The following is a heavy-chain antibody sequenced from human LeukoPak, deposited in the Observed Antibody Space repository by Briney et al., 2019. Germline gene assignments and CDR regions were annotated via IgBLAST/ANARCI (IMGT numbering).Heavy chain of an antibody. J-gene: IGHJ4*02. CDR2: ISSNGGST. Sequence: PGGSLRLSCAASGFTFSSYAMHWVRQAPGKGLEYVSAISSNGGSTYYANSVKGRFTISRDNSKDTLYLQMGSLRAEDMAVYYCARGGRAARLFDYWGQGTLVTVSS. CDR3: ARGGRAARLFDY. CDR1: GFTFSSYA. D-gene: IGHD6-6*01. V-gene: IGHV3-64*01.